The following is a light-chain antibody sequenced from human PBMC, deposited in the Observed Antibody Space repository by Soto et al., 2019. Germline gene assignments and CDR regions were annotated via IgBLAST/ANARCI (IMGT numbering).Light chain of an antibody. CDR3: LQNHDYPWT. CDR2: DAS. CDR1: QGIRND. Sequence: IQMTQSPSSLSASVGDSVTITCRASQGIRNDLGWYQQKPGTAPKLLIYDASRLESGIPSRFSASVSATDFRLTISGLQPEDFAIYYCLQNHDYPWTFGQGTKVDLK. V-gene: IGKV1-6*01. J-gene: IGKJ1*01.